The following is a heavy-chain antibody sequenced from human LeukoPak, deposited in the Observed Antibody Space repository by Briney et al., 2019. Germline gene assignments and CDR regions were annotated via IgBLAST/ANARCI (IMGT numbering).Heavy chain of an antibody. J-gene: IGHJ4*02. Sequence: GGSLRLSCAASGITFSGYSMNWVRQAPGKGLEWVSSISSSGSYIYYAGSVKGRFTISRDNAKNSLSLQMNSLRAEDTAVYYCARGRDGYNYDYWGQGTLVTVSS. CDR1: GITFSGYS. D-gene: IGHD5-24*01. CDR3: ARGRDGYNYDY. CDR2: ISSSGSYI. V-gene: IGHV3-21*06.